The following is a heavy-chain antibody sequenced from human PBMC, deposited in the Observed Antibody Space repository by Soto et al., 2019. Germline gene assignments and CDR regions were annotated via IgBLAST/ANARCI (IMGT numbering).Heavy chain of an antibody. CDR2: IYYSGST. CDR1: GGSISSGDYY. D-gene: IGHD4-4*01. V-gene: IGHV4-30-4*01. Sequence: SETLSLTCTVSGGSISSGDYYWSWIRQPPGKGLEWIGYIYYSGSTYYNPSLKSRVTISVDTSKNQFSLKLSSVTAADTAVYYCARDRGYSNYGYANWFDLWGQGTLVTVSS. J-gene: IGHJ5*02. CDR3: ARDRGYSNYGYANWFDL.